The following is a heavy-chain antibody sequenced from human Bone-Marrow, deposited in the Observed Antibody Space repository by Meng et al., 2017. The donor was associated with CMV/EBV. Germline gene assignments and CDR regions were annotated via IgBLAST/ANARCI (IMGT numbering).Heavy chain of an antibody. CDR2: INHSGST. CDR3: ARHPHSYHHTNWFDP. D-gene: IGHD2-15*01. CDR1: GGSFSGYY. Sequence: SETLSLTCAAYGGSFSGYYWSWIRQPPRKGLEWIGEINHSGSTNYNPSLKSRVTISVDTSKNQFSLKLSSVTAADTAVYYCARHPHSYHHTNWFDPWGQGTLVTVSS. J-gene: IGHJ5*02. V-gene: IGHV4-34*01.